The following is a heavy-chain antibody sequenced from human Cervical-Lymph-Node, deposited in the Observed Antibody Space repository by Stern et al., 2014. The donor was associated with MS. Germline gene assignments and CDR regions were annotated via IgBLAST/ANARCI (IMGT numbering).Heavy chain of an antibody. Sequence: QVQLMQSGAEVKKPGSSVKVSCKASGGTFSSYAISWVRQAPGQGLEWMGGVIPIFGTANYAQKFQGRVTITADESTSTAYMELSSLRSEDTAVYYCARDCCSGWWGHYYGMDVWGQGTTVTVSS. V-gene: IGHV1-69*01. D-gene: IGHD6-19*01. J-gene: IGHJ6*02. CDR1: GGTFSSYA. CDR3: ARDCCSGWWGHYYGMDV. CDR2: VIPIFGTA.